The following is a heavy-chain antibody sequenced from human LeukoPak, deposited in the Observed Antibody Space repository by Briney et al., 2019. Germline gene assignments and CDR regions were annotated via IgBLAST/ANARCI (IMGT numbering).Heavy chain of an antibody. CDR2: ISAYNGNT. CDR3: ANWAATIRNFNY. V-gene: IGHV1-18*01. D-gene: IGHD5-12*01. Sequence: RASVKVSCKASGYTFTSYGISWVRQAPGQGLEWMGWISAYNGNTNYAQKLQGRVTMTTDTSITTAYMELTRLRSDDTAVYYCANWAATIRNFNYWGQGTLVTVSS. J-gene: IGHJ4*02. CDR1: GYTFTSYG.